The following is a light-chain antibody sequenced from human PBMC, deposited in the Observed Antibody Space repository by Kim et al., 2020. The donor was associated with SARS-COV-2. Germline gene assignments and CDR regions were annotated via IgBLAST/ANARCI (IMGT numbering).Light chain of an antibody. J-gene: IGLJ2*01. Sequence: RQTATLTCTGNSNNVGYQGAVWLQQHQGHPPKLLSYRNNNRPSGISERFSASRSGDTASLTITGLLPEDEADYYCSAWDSSLSAVVFGGGTQLTVL. CDR1: SNNVGYQG. CDR3: SAWDSSLSAVV. V-gene: IGLV10-54*04. CDR2: RNN.